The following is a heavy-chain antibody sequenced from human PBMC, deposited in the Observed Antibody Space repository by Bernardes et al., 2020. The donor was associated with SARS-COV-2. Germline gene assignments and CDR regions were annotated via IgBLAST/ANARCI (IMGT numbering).Heavy chain of an antibody. CDR3: ATALVITGTSTKDYYYGMDV. CDR2: FDPEDGET. CDR1: GYTLTELS. V-gene: IGHV1-24*01. D-gene: IGHD1-7*01. J-gene: IGHJ6*02. Sequence: ASVKVSCKVSGYTLTELSMHWVRQAPGKGLEWMGGFDPEDGETIYAQKFQGRVTMTEDTSTYTAYMELSSLRSEDTAVYYCATALVITGTSTKDYYYGMDVWGQGTTVTVSS.